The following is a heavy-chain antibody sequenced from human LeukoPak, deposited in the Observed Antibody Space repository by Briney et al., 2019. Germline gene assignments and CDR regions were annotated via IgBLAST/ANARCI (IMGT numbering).Heavy chain of an antibody. CDR3: ARGRAWELLGVDY. D-gene: IGHD1-26*01. V-gene: IGHV3-48*04. Sequence: GGSLSLPCAASGFTFGTYPMNWVRQAPGTGLEWLYYLSEGSRTIYYEVPGKGRFTISRDNTQNSLYLQVSSLRAEDTAVYYCARGRAWELLGVDYWGQGTLVTVSS. CDR1: GFTFGTYP. CDR2: LSEGSRTI. J-gene: IGHJ4*02.